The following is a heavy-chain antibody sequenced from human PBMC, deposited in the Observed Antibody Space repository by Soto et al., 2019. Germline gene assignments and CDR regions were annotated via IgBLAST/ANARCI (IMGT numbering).Heavy chain of an antibody. V-gene: IGHV3-7*01. D-gene: IGHD6-6*01. CDR3: AKYGVNYARSSPVDH. CDR1: GFTFSSYW. CDR2: IKQDGSEK. J-gene: IGHJ4*02. Sequence: GGSLRLSCAASGFTFSSYWMSWVRQAPGKGLEWVANIKQDGSEKYYVDSVKGRFTISRDNAKNSLSLQMSGLSAEDTAVYYCAKYGVNYARSSPVDHWGKGTLVTVSS.